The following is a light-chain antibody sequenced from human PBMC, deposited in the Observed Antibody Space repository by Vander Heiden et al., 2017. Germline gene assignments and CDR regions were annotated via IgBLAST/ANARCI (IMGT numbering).Light chain of an antibody. J-gene: IGKJ4*01. CDR2: GAS. Sequence: DIVMTQSPDSLAVSLGERATFTCKSSQSVLSSSDNKNYLAWYQQKPGQPPKLLIYGASTRESGVPDRFSGSGSGTDFTLTISSLQAEDVAVYYCQQYDDAPLTFGGGTKVEIK. CDR1: QSVLSSSDNKNY. CDR3: QQYDDAPLT. V-gene: IGKV4-1*01.